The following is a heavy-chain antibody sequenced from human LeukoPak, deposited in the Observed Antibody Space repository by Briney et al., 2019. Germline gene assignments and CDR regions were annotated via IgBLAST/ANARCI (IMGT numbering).Heavy chain of an antibody. J-gene: IGHJ4*02. CDR2: INANSGGT. CDR1: GYTFTGYY. Sequence: VASVKVSCKASGYTFTGYYMHWVRQAPGQGLEWMGRINANSGGTNYAQKFQGRVTMTRDTSISTAYMELSRLRSDDTAVYYCARPSGRPDADFYGGYAYDYGGQGPLVTVSS. CDR3: ARPSGRPDADFYGGYAYDY. V-gene: IGHV1-2*06. D-gene: IGHD5-12*01.